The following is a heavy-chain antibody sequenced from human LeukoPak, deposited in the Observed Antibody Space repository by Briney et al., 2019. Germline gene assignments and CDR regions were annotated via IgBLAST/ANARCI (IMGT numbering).Heavy chain of an antibody. V-gene: IGHV3-33*06. CDR1: GFTFSSYG. CDR2: IWYDGSNK. CDR3: AKGGITMIPHSWFDP. Sequence: PGRSLRLSCAASGFTFSSYGMHWVRQAPGKGLGWVAVIWYDGSNKYYADSVKGRFTISRDNSKNTLYLQMNSLRAEDTAVYYGAKGGITMIPHSWFDPWGQGTLVTVSS. D-gene: IGHD3-22*01. J-gene: IGHJ5*02.